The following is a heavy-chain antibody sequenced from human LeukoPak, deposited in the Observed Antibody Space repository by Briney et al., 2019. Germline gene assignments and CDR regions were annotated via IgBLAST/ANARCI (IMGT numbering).Heavy chain of an antibody. CDR3: ARDCDTRVIAAKFAY. CDR1: GYTFTNYG. Sequence: ASVQVSCKASGYTFTNYGMRWVRQAPGQGLDWMGWISAHNGNTNYAQKFQGRVTMTTDTSTNTAYMELRSLRSDDAAVYYGARDCDTRVIAAKFAYWGQGTLVTVSS. J-gene: IGHJ4*02. CDR2: ISAHNGNT. D-gene: IGHD6-13*01. V-gene: IGHV1-18*01.